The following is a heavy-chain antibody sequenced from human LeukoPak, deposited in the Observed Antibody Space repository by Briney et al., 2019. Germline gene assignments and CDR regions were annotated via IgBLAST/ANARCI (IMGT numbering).Heavy chain of an antibody. J-gene: IGHJ6*02. CDR1: GGTFSSYA. V-gene: IGHV1-69*13. D-gene: IGHD4-23*01. CDR2: IIPIFGTA. CDR3: ARETESGGNPFGYYYYGMDV. Sequence: ASVRVSCKASGGTFSSYAISWVRQAPGQGLEWMGGIIPIFGTANYAQKFQGRVTITADESTSTAYMELSSLRSEDTAVYYCARETESGGNPFGYYYYGMDVWGQGPTVTVS.